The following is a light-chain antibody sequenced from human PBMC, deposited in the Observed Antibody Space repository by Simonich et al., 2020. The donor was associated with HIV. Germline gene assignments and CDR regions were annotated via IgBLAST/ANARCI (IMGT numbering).Light chain of an antibody. CDR3: SSYTSSSTVV. J-gene: IGLJ2*01. CDR2: DVS. Sequence: QSALTQPVSVSGSPGQSITISCTGSSSDVGGYNYVSWYQQHPGKAPKLMIYDVSKRPSGVSTRFSGSKSGNTASLTISGLQAEDEADYYCSSYTSSSTVVFGGGTKLTVL. CDR1: SSDVGGYNY. V-gene: IGLV2-14*01.